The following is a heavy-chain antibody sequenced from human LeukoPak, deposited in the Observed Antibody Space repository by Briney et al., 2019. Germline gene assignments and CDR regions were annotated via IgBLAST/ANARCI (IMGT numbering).Heavy chain of an antibody. V-gene: IGHV1-69*13. Sequence: ASVKVSCKASGGTFSNYAISWVRQAPGQGLEWMGGIIPIFGTANYAQKFQGRVTITADESTSTAYMELSSLRSEDTAVYYCARGPREGAISHWYFGLWGRGTLVTASS. CDR3: ARGPREGAISHWYFGL. D-gene: IGHD1-26*01. J-gene: IGHJ2*01. CDR2: IIPIFGTA. CDR1: GGTFSNYA.